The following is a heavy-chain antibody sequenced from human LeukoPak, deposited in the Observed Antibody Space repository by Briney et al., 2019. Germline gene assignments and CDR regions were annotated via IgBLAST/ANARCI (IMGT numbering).Heavy chain of an antibody. CDR1: GGSISSYY. J-gene: IGHJ4*02. V-gene: IGHV4-59*12. Sequence: SETPSLTCTVSGGSISSYYWSWIRQPPGKGLEWIGYIYYSGSTNYNPSLKSRVTISVDTSKNQFSLKLSSVTAADTAVYYCARETAAPGIAAAGGFDYWGQGTLVTVSS. CDR3: ARETAAPGIAAAGGFDY. CDR2: IYYSGST. D-gene: IGHD6-13*01.